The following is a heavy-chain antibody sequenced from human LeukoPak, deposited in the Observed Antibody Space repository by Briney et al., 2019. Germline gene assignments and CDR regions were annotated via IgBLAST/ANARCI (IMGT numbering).Heavy chain of an antibody. CDR2: LYASGDA. V-gene: IGHV3-53*01. CDR3: ARVIAAAGIDYFDY. Sequence: GSLRLSCAASGFTVSTNYMNWVRQTPVKGLEWVSILYASGDAYYADSVKGRFTISRDNSKNTLYLQMNSLRAEDTAVYYCARVIAAAGIDYFDYWGQGTLVTVSS. CDR1: GFTVSTNY. D-gene: IGHD6-13*01. J-gene: IGHJ4*02.